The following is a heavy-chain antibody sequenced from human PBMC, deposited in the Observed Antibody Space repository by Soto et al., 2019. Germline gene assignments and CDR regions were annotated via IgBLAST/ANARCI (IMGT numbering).Heavy chain of an antibody. CDR1: GGSISSADYY. Sequence: SETLSLTCPLSGGSISSADYYCSWIRETPGKGLDWIGHIYYRRKTYYNPSLKSRLTRSIGTSKNQFALKLKSVTAADTAVYFCARDHYDYGGESDWGQGALVTVSS. V-gene: IGHV4-30-4*01. CDR3: ARDHYDYGGESD. D-gene: IGHD4-17*01. J-gene: IGHJ4*02. CDR2: IYYRRKT.